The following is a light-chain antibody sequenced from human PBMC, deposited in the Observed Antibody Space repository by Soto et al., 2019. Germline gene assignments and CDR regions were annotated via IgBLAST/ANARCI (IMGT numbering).Light chain of an antibody. CDR3: CSYAGSYTWL. CDR2: DVT. Sequence: QSALTQPRSVSGSPGQSVTISCTGTDSDVANYDFVSWYQQHPGQAPKLMIYDVTKRPSGVPRRFSGSKSGNTASLAISALQAVDEADYYCCSYAGSYTWLFGGGTKVTVL. CDR1: DSDVANYDF. J-gene: IGLJ3*02. V-gene: IGLV2-11*01.